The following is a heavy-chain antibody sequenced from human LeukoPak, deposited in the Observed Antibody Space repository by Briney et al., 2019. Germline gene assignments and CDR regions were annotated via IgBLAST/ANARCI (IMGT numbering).Heavy chain of an antibody. J-gene: IGHJ4*01. CDR1: GASITSYY. V-gene: IGHV4-59*01. CDR3: ARGVGYGDSRHFDR. Sequence: TLFLTCAVAGASITSYYWSWIRQSPVKGLEWIGYIYKTGSTKYAPSLKRRVTISEDTAKNPFYLNMMSVTAADPAVYYCARGVGYGDSRHFDRWGNGILVT. CDR2: IYKTGST. D-gene: IGHD4-17*01.